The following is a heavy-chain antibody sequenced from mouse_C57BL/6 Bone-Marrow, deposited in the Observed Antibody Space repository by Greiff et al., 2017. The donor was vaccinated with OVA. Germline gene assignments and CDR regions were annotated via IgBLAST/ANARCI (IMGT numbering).Heavy chain of an antibody. CDR2: IHPSDSDT. J-gene: IGHJ4*01. V-gene: IGHV1-74*01. D-gene: IGHD1-2*01. CDR3: AIFLITTEAMDD. CDR1: GYTFTSYW. Sequence: VQLQQPGAELVKPGASVKVSCKASGYTFTSYWMHWVKQRPGQGLEWIGRIHPSDSDTNYHQKFTGKATLTVDKSSSTPYMQLSTLTSEDAAVYYCAIFLITTEAMDDWGQGNSVTVSS.